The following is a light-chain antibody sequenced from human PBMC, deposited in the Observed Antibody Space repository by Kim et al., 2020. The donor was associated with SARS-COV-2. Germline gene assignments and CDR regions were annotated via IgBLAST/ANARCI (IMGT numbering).Light chain of an antibody. CDR1: QSVVHSANNKNY. CDR3: QHRGT. CDR2: WAS. Sequence: LGEGATINCKSSQSVVHSANNKNYLAWYVHKPGQPPKVLIYWASARESGVPDRFSGSGSGTDFTLTISGLQAEDVAVYYCQHRGTFGQGTKVDIK. J-gene: IGKJ1*01. V-gene: IGKV4-1*01.